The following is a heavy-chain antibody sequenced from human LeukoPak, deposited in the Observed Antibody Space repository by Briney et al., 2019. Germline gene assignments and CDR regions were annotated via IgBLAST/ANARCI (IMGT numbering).Heavy chain of an antibody. V-gene: IGHV3-13*01. CDR3: ARVLGSYGMDV. D-gene: IGHD3-10*01. J-gene: IGHJ6*02. CDR1: GFTFSSYD. Sequence: PGGSLPLSCAASGFTFSSYDMHWVRQATGKGLEWVSAIGTAGDTYYPGSVKGRFTIARENAKNSLYLQMNSLRAGDTAVYYCARVLGSYGMDVWGQGTTVTVSS. CDR2: IGTAGDT.